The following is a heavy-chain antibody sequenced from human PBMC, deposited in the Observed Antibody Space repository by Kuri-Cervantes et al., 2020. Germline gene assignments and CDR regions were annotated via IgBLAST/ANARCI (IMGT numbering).Heavy chain of an antibody. V-gene: IGHV3-33*01. CDR1: GFTFSSYG. Sequence: GGSLRLSCAASGFTFSSYGMHWVRQAPGKGLEWVAVIWYDGSNKYYADSVKGRFTISRDNSKNTLYLQMNSLRAEDTAVYYCARERSGSYYYGMDVWGQGTTVTVSS. J-gene: IGHJ6*02. CDR3: ARERSGSYYYGMDV. CDR2: IWYDGSNK. D-gene: IGHD1-26*01.